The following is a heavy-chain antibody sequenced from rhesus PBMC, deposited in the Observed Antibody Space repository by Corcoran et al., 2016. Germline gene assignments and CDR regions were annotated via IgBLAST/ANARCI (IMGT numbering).Heavy chain of an antibody. Sequence: QVQLQESGPGVVKPSETLSLTCAVSGGSISDSYPWSWIRPPPGKGLEWIGYIYGSSTSTNYNPSLKSRVTISKDTSKNQFSLKLSSVTAADTAVYYCARGRIHRGAFDFWGQGLRVTVSS. J-gene: IGHJ3*01. CDR1: GGSISDSYP. CDR2: IYGSSTST. D-gene: IGHD5-12*01. CDR3: ARGRIHRGAFDF. V-gene: IGHV4S10*01.